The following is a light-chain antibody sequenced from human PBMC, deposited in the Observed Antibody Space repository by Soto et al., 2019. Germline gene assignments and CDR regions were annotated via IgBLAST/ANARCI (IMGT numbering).Light chain of an antibody. CDR3: QQYNSYPWT. V-gene: IGKV1-5*03. CDR2: EAS. J-gene: IGKJ1*01. CDR1: QTVLHSSNNKNY. Sequence: DIVMTQSPDSLSVSLGERATINCSAIQTVLHSSNNKNYLAWHQQKPGKAPKLLIYEASSLESGVPSRFGGGGSGTEFTLIISSLQPDDFATYYCQQYNSYPWTFGQGTKVDI.